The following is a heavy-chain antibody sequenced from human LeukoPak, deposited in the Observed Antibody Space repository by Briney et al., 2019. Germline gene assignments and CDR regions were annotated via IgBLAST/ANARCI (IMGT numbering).Heavy chain of an antibody. Sequence: ASVKVSCKASGGTFSSYAISWVRQAPGQGLEWMGRIIPILGIANYAQKFQGRVTITADKSTSTAYMELSSLRSEDTAVYYCARDANPTVTTGYYGMDVWGQGTTVTVSS. J-gene: IGHJ6*02. V-gene: IGHV1-69*04. CDR1: GGTFSSYA. CDR2: IIPILGIA. CDR3: ARDANPTVTTGYYGMDV. D-gene: IGHD4-17*01.